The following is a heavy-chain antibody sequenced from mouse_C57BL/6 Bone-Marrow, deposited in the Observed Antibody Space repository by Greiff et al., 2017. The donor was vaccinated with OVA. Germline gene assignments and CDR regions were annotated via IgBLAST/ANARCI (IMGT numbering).Heavy chain of an antibody. Sequence: EVQLVESGAELVRPGASVKLSCTASGFNIKDDYMHWVKQRPEQGLEWIGWIDPENGDTEYASKFQGKATITADTSSNTAYLQLSSLTSEDTAVYYCTTFYSYYAMDYWGQGTSVTVSS. D-gene: IGHD2-1*01. CDR1: GFNIKDDY. V-gene: IGHV14-4*01. CDR3: TTFYSYYAMDY. CDR2: IDPENGDT. J-gene: IGHJ4*01.